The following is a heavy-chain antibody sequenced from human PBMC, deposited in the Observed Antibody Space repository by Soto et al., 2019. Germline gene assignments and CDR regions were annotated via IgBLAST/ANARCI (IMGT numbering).Heavy chain of an antibody. J-gene: IGHJ6*02. CDR3: AKGPTIFGVVITYEYYYGMDV. Sequence: GGSLRLSCAASGFTFSSYGMHWVRQAPGKGLEWVAVIWYDGSNKYYADSVKGRFTISRDNSKNTVYLQMNSLRAEDTAVYYCAKGPTIFGVVITYEYYYGMDVWGQGTTVTVSS. D-gene: IGHD3-3*01. CDR1: GFTFSSYG. V-gene: IGHV3-33*06. CDR2: IWYDGSNK.